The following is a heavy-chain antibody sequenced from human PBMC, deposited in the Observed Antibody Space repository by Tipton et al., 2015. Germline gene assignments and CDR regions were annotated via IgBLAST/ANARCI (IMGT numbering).Heavy chain of an antibody. J-gene: IGHJ6*02. D-gene: IGHD3-10*01. CDR1: GGSFSDYY. CDR3: ARVDILLSQGGMDV. CDR2: VNHSGRN. V-gene: IGHV4-34*01. Sequence: LRLSCAVYGGSFSDYYWHWIRQPPGKGLEWIGEVNHSGRNNYNLSLKSRVTMSVDKFKNQFSLELNSVTAADTAVYYCARVDILLSQGGMDVWGQGTTVTVSS.